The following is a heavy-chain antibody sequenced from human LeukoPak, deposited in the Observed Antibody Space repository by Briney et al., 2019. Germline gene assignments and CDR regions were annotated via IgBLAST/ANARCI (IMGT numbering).Heavy chain of an antibody. Sequence: PGRSLRLSCAASGFTFSSYGMHWVRQAPGKGLEWVAVIWYDGSNKYYADSVKGRFTISRDNSKNTLYLQMNSLRAEDTAVYYCARDSMVRGHYFDYWGQGTLVTVSS. V-gene: IGHV3-33*01. CDR2: IWYDGSNK. CDR1: GFTFSSYG. J-gene: IGHJ4*02. D-gene: IGHD3-10*01. CDR3: ARDSMVRGHYFDY.